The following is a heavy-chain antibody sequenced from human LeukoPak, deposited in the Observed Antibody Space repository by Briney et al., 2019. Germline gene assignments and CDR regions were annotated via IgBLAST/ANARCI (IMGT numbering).Heavy chain of an antibody. CDR2: ISAYNGNT. D-gene: IGHD2-21*02. V-gene: IGHV1-18*01. J-gene: IGHJ4*02. Sequence: GASVKVSSTASGYTFTTFGISWARQAPGQGREWMGWISAYNGNTHYAQQLQGRVTMTTDTSTSTAYMELRSLSSDHTAIYYCAIDRVYCSTINCYSGDSGYWGQGTQVTVSS. CDR3: AIDRVYCSTINCYSGDSGY. CDR1: GYTFTTFG.